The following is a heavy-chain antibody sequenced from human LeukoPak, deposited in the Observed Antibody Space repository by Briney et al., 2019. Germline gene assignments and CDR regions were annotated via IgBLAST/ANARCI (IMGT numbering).Heavy chain of an antibody. Sequence: PSETLSLTCTVSGGSISSGDYYWSWIRQPPGKGLEWIGYIYYSGSTYYNPSLKSRVTISVDTSKNQFSLKLSSVTAADTAVYYCAREGEMATVTDWGQGTLVTVSS. D-gene: IGHD5-24*01. CDR3: AREGEMATVTD. J-gene: IGHJ4*02. CDR2: IYYSGST. CDR1: GGSISSGDYY. V-gene: IGHV4-30-4*08.